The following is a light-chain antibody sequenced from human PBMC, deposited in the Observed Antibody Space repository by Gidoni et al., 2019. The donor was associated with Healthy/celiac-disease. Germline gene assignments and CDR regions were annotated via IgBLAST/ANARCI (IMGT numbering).Light chain of an antibody. CDR3: QQYGSSPYT. J-gene: IGKJ2*01. CDR2: GAS. CDR1: QSVSSSD. Sequence: EIVLTQSPGTLSLSPGERATLSCRASQSVSSSDLAWYQQKPGQAPRLLIYGASSRATGIPDRFSGSGSGTDFTLTISRLEPEDCAVYYCQQYGSSPYTFXXXTKLEIK. V-gene: IGKV3-20*01.